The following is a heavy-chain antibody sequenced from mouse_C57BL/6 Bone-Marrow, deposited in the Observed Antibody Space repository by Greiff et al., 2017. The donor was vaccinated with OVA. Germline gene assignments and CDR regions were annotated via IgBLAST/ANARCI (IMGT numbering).Heavy chain of an antibody. CDR2: IYPGSGNT. CDR3: ARNYYGSSYTFAY. J-gene: IGHJ3*01. V-gene: IGHV1-76*01. D-gene: IGHD1-1*01. CDR1: GYTFTDYY. Sequence: VQRVESGAELVRPGASVKLSCKASGYTFTDYYINWVKQRPGQGLEWIARIYPGSGNTYYNEKFKGKATLTAEKSSSTAYMQLSSLTSEDSAVYFCARNYYGSSYTFAYWGQGTLVTVSA.